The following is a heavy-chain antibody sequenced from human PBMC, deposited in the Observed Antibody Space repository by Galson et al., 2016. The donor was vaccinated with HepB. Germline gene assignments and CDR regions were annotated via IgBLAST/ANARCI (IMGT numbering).Heavy chain of an antibody. CDR1: GDSVSSKSAA. CDR3: ARGHLVVPFSFYFDY. D-gene: IGHD2-15*01. V-gene: IGHV6-1*01. J-gene: IGHJ4*02. Sequence: CAISGDSVSSKSAAWNWIRHSPSRGLEWLGRTYHTSNWYSDYAVSLKSRITINPDTSKNQFSLQLNSVTPEDTAVYYCARGHLVVPFSFYFDYWGQGSLVTVSS. CDR2: TYHTSNWYS.